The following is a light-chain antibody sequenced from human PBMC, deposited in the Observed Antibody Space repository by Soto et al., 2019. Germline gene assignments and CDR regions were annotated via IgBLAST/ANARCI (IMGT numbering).Light chain of an antibody. CDR3: CSYAGSSLWV. CDR2: DVT. J-gene: IGLJ3*02. Sequence: QSALTQPRSVSGSPGRAVTISCTGTSSDVGGSNYVSWYQQHPGKAPKLVIYDVTRRPSGVPDRFSGSKSGNTASLTISGLQAEDEADYYCCSYAGSSLWVFGGGTKLTVL. CDR1: SSDVGGSNY. V-gene: IGLV2-11*01.